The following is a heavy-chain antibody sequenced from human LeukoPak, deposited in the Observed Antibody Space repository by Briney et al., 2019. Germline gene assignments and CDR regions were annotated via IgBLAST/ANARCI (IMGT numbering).Heavy chain of an antibody. Sequence: GGSLRLSCAASGFTFGSCWMSWVRQAPGKGLEWVSTISGSGGNRYNADSVKGRFTISRGDSKNTLYLQMSNLRAEDTAVYFCARGGGLDVWGQGATVTVSS. D-gene: IGHD3-16*01. CDR2: ISGSGGNR. CDR3: ARGGGLDV. J-gene: IGHJ6*02. V-gene: IGHV3-23*01. CDR1: GFTFGSCW.